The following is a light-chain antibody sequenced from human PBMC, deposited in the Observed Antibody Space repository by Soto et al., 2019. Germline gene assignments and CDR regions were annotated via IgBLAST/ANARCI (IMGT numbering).Light chain of an antibody. Sequence: SALTQPASVSGSPGQSITISCTGTSSDVGSYNLVSWYQQHPGKAPKLMIYEGSKRPSGVSNRFAGSKSGNTASLTISGLQAEYEADYYCCSYAGSSTFVVFGGGTKLTVL. V-gene: IGLV2-23*03. CDR3: CSYAGSSTFVV. CDR1: SSDVGSYNL. J-gene: IGLJ2*01. CDR2: EGS.